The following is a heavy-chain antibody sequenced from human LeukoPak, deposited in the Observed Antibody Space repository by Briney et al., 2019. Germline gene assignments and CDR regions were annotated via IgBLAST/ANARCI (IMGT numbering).Heavy chain of an antibody. V-gene: IGHV3-NL1*01. J-gene: IGHJ4*02. Sequence: GGSLRLSCAASGFTFSSYGMHWVRQAPGKGLEWVSIMYSGGATDYADSVKGRFTISRDNSKNTLYLQMNSLRAEDTAVYYCARDPSPFYGEYGYWGQGTLVIVSS. CDR1: GFTFSSYG. CDR3: ARDPSPFYGEYGY. CDR2: MYSGGAT. D-gene: IGHD4-17*01.